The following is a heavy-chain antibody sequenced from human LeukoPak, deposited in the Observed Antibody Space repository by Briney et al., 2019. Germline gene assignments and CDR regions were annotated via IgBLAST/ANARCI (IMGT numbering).Heavy chain of an antibody. D-gene: IGHD6-13*01. J-gene: IGHJ4*02. CDR3: ARANSSSWWGDYFDY. Sequence: SETLSLTCTVSGGSISSGGYYWSWIRQPPGKGVEWIGYIYHSGSTYYNPSLKSRVTISVDRSKNQFSLKLSSVTAADTAVYYCARANSSSWWGDYFDYWGQGTLVTVSS. V-gene: IGHV4-30-2*01. CDR1: GGSISSGGYY. CDR2: IYHSGST.